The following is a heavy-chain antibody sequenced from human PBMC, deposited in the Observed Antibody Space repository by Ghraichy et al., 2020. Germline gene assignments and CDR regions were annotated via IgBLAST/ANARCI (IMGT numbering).Heavy chain of an antibody. J-gene: IGHJ4*02. CDR2: INPNSGAT. CDR3: ARGDGHHLSDSLDY. V-gene: IGHV1-2*06. CDR1: GYTLSGYH. Sequence: ASVKVSCKASGYTLSGYHMHWVRQAPGQGLEWMGRINPNSGATNFAQKFQGRVTITWDTSITWDTSSSTSYMELSSLRSDDTAVYYWARGDGHHLSDSLDYWGQGSLVTVSS. D-gene: IGHD5-24*01.